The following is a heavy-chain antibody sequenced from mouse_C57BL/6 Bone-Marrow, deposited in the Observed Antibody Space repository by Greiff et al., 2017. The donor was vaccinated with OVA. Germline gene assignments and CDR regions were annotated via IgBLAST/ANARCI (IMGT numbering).Heavy chain of an antibody. J-gene: IGHJ3*01. CDR2: INPDYGTT. Sequence: EVQLQQSGPELVKPGASVKISCKASGYYFTDYNMNWVKQSNGKSLEWIGVINPDYGTTSYNQKFQGKATLTVDKSSSTAYMQLNSLTSEDSAVYYCARSFYCDCNSPSWFAYWGQGTLVTVSA. V-gene: IGHV1-39*01. D-gene: IGHD2-3*01. CDR1: GYYFTDYN. CDR3: ARSFYCDCNSPSWFAY.